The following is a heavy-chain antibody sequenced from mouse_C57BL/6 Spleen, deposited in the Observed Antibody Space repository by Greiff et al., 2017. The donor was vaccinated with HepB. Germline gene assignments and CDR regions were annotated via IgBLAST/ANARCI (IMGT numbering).Heavy chain of an antibody. CDR3: TRGPITTVVATGDYFDY. CDR2: IYPGNSDT. CDR1: GYTFTSYW. Sequence: VQLQQSGTVLARPGASVKMSCKTSGYTFTSYWMHWVKQRPGQGLEWIGAIYPGNSDTSYNQKFKGKAKLTAVTSASTAYMELSSLTNEDSAVYYCTRGPITTVVATGDYFDYWGQGTTLTVSS. V-gene: IGHV1-5*01. D-gene: IGHD1-1*01. J-gene: IGHJ2*01.